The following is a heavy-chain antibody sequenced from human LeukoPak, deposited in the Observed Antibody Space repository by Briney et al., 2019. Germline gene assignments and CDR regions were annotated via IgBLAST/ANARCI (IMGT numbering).Heavy chain of an antibody. CDR3: AREGSYGSHYSDY. CDR2: ISASGSTI. D-gene: IGHD5-18*01. J-gene: IGHJ4*02. Sequence: PGGSLRLSCAASGFTFSDYYMSWIRQAPGKGLEWVSYISASGSTIYYADSVKGRFAISRDNTQNSLYLQMNSLRAEDTAVYYCAREGSYGSHYSDYWGQGTLVTVSS. CDR1: GFTFSDYY. V-gene: IGHV3-11*04.